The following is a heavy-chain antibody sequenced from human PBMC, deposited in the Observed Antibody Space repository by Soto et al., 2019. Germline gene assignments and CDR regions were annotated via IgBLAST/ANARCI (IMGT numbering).Heavy chain of an antibody. Sequence: EVQLLESGGGLVQPGGSLRLSCAASGFSFSNYAINWVRQAPGKGLEWVSAITGSGSSTYYADSVKGRFTISRDNSKNTLYLQMNRLRAEDTAVYYCAKDWVYSSSWSYGLDVWGQGTTVTVSS. CDR1: GFSFSNYA. CDR2: ITGSGSST. J-gene: IGHJ6*02. D-gene: IGHD6-13*01. CDR3: AKDWVYSSSWSYGLDV. V-gene: IGHV3-23*01.